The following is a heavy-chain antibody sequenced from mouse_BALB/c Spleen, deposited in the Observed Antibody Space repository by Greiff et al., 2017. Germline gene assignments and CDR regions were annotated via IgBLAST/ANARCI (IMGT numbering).Heavy chain of an antibody. Sequence: EVMLVESGGGLVQPGGSLRLSCATSGFTFTDYYMSWVRQPPGKALEWLGFIRNKANGYTTEYSASVKGRFTISRDNSQSILYLQMNTLRAEDSATYYCARDKGSTTVVAYSFYAMDYWGQGTSVTVSS. CDR2: IRNKANGYTT. J-gene: IGHJ4*01. D-gene: IGHD1-1*01. V-gene: IGHV7-3*02. CDR1: GFTFTDYY. CDR3: ARDKGSTTVVAYSFYAMDY.